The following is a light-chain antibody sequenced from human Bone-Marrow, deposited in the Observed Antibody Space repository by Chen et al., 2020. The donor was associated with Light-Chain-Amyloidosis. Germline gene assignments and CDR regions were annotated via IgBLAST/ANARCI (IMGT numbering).Light chain of an antibody. J-gene: IGKJ1*01. CDR3: MQPLQTPRT. V-gene: IGKV2-28*01. CDR1: QSLMDSNGYNY. CDR2: LGS. Sequence: DIVMTQPPPALLAIPGEPASNPCRSSQSLMDSNGYNYLDWYLQKPGESPQLLIYLGSNRASGVPDRFSGSGSGTDFTLNISRVEAEDVGVYYCMQPLQTPRTFGQGTKVEIK.